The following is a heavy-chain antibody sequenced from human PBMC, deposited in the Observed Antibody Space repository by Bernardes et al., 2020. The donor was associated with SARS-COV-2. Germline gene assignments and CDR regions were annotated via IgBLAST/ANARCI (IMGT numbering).Heavy chain of an antibody. J-gene: IGHJ2*01. V-gene: IGHV1-69*13. D-gene: IGHD4-17*01. CDR1: GGTFSSYA. Sequence: SVKVSCKASGGTFSSYAISWVRQAPGQGLEWMGRIIPIFGTANYAQKFQGRVTITADESTSTAYMELSSLRSEDTAVYYCFTTVPTSWYFDLWGRGTLVTVSS. CDR2: IIPIFGTA. CDR3: FTTVPTSWYFDL.